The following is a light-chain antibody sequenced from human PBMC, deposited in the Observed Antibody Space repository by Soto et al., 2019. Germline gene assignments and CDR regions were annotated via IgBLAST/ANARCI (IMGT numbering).Light chain of an antibody. CDR1: QSVSARY. V-gene: IGKV3-20*01. Sequence: EIVLTQSPGTLSLSPGERATLPCSAIQSVSARYLAWYQQKPGQAPRLLIYDASSRATGIPGRFSGSGSGTDFTLNISRLEPEDFAVYYCQQYGGSPPITFGQGTRLEI. J-gene: IGKJ5*01. CDR3: QQYGGSPPIT. CDR2: DAS.